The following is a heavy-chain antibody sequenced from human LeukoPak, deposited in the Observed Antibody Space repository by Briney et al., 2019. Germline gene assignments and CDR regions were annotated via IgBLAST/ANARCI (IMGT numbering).Heavy chain of an antibody. J-gene: IGHJ4*02. V-gene: IGHV3-23*01. CDR1: GFTFNNYA. CDR2: VISNGGRT. D-gene: IGHD6-19*01. Sequence: PGGSLRLSCAASGFTFNNYAITWVRQAPGEGLKWVSCVISNGGRTYHADSVRGRFTISRDNSKNTLYLQMNSLRAADPSITYCARVGGGLTVAGRRGIDYWGQGSLVIVSS. CDR3: ARVGGGLTVAGRRGIDY.